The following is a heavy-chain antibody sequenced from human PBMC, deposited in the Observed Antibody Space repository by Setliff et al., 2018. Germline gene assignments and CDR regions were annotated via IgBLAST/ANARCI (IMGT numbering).Heavy chain of an antibody. J-gene: IGHJ5*02. Sequence: KTSETLSLTCAVYGGSFSGYYWSWIRQPQGKGLEWIGEINHTGSTNYSPSLKSRVTISVDTSKNQFSLKLTSVTAADTAVYYCPRGYCSSPSCFFAGWFDPWGQGTLVTVSS. V-gene: IGHV4-34*01. D-gene: IGHD2-2*01. CDR2: INHTGST. CDR3: PRGYCSSPSCFFAGWFDP. CDR1: GGSFSGYY.